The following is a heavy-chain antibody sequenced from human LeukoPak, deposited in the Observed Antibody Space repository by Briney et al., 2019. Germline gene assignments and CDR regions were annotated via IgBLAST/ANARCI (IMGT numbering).Heavy chain of an antibody. CDR3: ARGGWFDP. J-gene: IGHJ5*02. CDR2: IPYDRSEK. CDR1: GFTFSTYA. Sequence: GGSLRLSCAASGFTFSTYAMHWVRQAPGKGLEWVAVIPYDRSEKYYADSVKGRFTISRDSSKNTLYLQMNSLRPEDTAVYYCARGGWFDPWGQGTLVTVSS. V-gene: IGHV3-30-3*01.